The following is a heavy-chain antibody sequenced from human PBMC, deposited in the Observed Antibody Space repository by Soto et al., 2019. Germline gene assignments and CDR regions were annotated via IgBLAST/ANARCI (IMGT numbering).Heavy chain of an antibody. CDR3: ARAGCDGGTCYTLVGLRYGMDV. CDR1: GFTFSNYA. CDR2: ISYDGNNK. V-gene: IGHV3-30*14. Sequence: QVQLVESGGGVVQPGRSLRLSCAASGFTFSNYAMYWVRQAPGKGLEWVAVISYDGNNKYYADSVKGRFTISRDNSKNSLYLQRTLLRAEDTAVYYCARAGCDGGTCYTLVGLRYGMDVWGQGTTVTVSS. J-gene: IGHJ6*02. D-gene: IGHD2-15*01.